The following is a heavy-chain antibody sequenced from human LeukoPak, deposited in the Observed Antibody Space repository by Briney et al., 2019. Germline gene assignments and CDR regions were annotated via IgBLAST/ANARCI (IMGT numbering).Heavy chain of an antibody. V-gene: IGHV4-4*07. D-gene: IGHD2-2*01. J-gene: IGHJ4*02. CDR1: GGSISSYY. CDR2: IYTSGST. Sequence: SETLSLTCTVSGGSISSYYWSWIRQPAGKGLEWIGRIYTSGSTNYNPSLKSRVTMSVDTSKNQFSLKLSSVTAADTAVYYCAREMALGYCSSTSCYYLFDYWGQGTLVTVSS. CDR3: AREMALGYCSSTSCYYLFDY.